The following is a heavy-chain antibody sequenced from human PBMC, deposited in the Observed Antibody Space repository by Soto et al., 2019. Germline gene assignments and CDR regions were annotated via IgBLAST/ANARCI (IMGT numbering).Heavy chain of an antibody. D-gene: IGHD3-22*01. CDR2: IIPIFGTA. CDR3: AREGVVNTNPTGFDP. CDR1: GGTFSSYA. V-gene: IGHV1-69*13. J-gene: IGHJ5*02. Sequence: ASVKVSCKASGGTFSSYAISWVRQAPGQGLEWMGGIIPIFGTANYAQKFQGRVTITADESTSTAYMELSSLRSEDTAVYYCAREGVVNTNPTGFDPWGQGTLVTVSS.